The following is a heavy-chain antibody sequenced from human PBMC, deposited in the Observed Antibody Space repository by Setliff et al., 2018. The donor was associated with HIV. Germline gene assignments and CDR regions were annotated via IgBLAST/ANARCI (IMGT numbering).Heavy chain of an antibody. D-gene: IGHD3-22*01. V-gene: IGHV4-31*03. Sequence: SETLSLTCSVSGASITRGGDFWSWIRQHPGKGLEWIGYINFSGSTYYNPSLRSRTTISIDTSKNQFSLNLNSVTAADTAVYYCARLLAAYDQRYFQHWGQGTLVTVSS. J-gene: IGHJ1*01. CDR2: INFSGST. CDR3: ARLLAAYDQRYFQH. CDR1: GASITRGGDF.